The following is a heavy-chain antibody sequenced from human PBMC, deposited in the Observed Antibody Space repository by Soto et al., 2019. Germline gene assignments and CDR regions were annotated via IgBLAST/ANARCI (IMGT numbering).Heavy chain of an antibody. V-gene: IGHV3-74*01. CDR1: GFTFSSFW. CDR3: ARIPPGWGGGQLVLDY. Sequence: EVQLVESGGGLVQPGGSLRLSCAASGFTFSSFWMYWVRQAPGKGLVWVSRINSDASTTSYADSVKGRFTISRDNAKNPLYLQMNSLRAGDTAVYSCARIPPGWGGGQLVLDYWGQGTLVTVSS. D-gene: IGHD6-13*01. J-gene: IGHJ4*02. CDR2: INSDASTT.